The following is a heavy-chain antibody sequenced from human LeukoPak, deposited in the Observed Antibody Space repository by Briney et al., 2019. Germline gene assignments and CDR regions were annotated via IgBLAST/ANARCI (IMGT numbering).Heavy chain of an antibody. CDR2: LFHNGSP. Sequence: SETLSLTCTVSGVSMSGSYWSWIRQPPGKGLEWIGYLFHNGSPNFNPTLKSRVTMSVDTSRNQFSLKLNSVTAADTAVYYCGRDFYGSIDYWSQGTLVTVSS. D-gene: IGHD2/OR15-2a*01. CDR3: GRDFYGSIDY. CDR1: GVSMSGSY. J-gene: IGHJ4*02. V-gene: IGHV4-59*01.